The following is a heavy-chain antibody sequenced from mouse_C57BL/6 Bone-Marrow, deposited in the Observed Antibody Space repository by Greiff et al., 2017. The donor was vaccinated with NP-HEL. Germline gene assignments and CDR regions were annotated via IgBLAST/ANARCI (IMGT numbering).Heavy chain of an antibody. CDR1: GFTFSDYG. Sequence: EVQLVESGGGLVQPGGSLKLSCAASGFTFSDYGMAWVRQAPRKGPEWVAFISNLAYSIYYADTVTGRFTISRENAKNTLYLEMSSLRSEDTAMYYCARQGSYYGSIAMDDWGQGTSVTVSS. D-gene: IGHD1-1*01. V-gene: IGHV5-15*01. CDR2: ISNLAYSI. J-gene: IGHJ4*01. CDR3: ARQGSYYGSIAMDD.